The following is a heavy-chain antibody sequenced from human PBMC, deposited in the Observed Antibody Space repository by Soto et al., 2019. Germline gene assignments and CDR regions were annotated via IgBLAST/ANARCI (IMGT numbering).Heavy chain of an antibody. V-gene: IGHV3-64*01. CDR2: ISSNGGST. CDR1: GFTFSSYA. CDR3: ARDNGRSSSGWYENYYFDY. J-gene: IGHJ4*02. D-gene: IGHD6-19*01. Sequence: EVQLVESGGGLVQPGGSLRLSCAASGFTFSSYAMHWVRQAPGKGLEYVSAISSNGGSTYYANSVKGRFTISRDNSKNTLYLQMGSLRAEDMAVYYCARDNGRSSSGWYENYYFDYWGQGTLVTVSS.